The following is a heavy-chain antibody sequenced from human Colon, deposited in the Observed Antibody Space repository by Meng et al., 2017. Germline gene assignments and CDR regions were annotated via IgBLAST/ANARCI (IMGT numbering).Heavy chain of an antibody. CDR3: AIDYGDYDTFDF. V-gene: IGHV4-34*01. J-gene: IGHJ4*02. CDR1: GGSLSTYY. Sequence: SETLSLTCAVFGGSLSTYYWSWIRQPPGKGLEWIVEINHSGSTNYNSSLKSRVTISVDTSKNQFSLKLSSMTAADTGVYYCAIDYGDYDTFDFWGQGTLVTVSS. CDR2: INHSGST. D-gene: IGHD4-17*01.